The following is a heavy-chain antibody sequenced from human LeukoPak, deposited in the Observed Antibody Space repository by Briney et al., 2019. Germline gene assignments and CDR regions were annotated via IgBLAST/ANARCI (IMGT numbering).Heavy chain of an antibody. Sequence: GRSLRLSCAASGFTFSSYAMHWVRQAPGKGLEWVAVISYDGSNKYYADSVKGRFTISRDNSKNTLYLQMNSLRAEDTAVYYCARDLAATIAYLDYWGQGTLVTVSS. D-gene: IGHD5-12*01. CDR2: ISYDGSNK. V-gene: IGHV3-30-3*01. CDR1: GFTFSSYA. CDR3: ARDLAATIAYLDY. J-gene: IGHJ4*02.